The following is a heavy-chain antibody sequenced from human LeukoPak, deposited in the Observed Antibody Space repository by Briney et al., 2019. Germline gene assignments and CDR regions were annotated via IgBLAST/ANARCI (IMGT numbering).Heavy chain of an antibody. J-gene: IGHJ5*02. D-gene: IGHD3-9*01. CDR2: INHSGST. CDR3: ARVTVYYDILTGYYRAPSWFDP. Sequence: SETLSLTCAVYGGSFSGYYWSWIRQPPGKGLEWVGEINHSGSTNYNPSLKSRVTISVDTSKNQFSLKLSSVTAADTAVYYCARVTVYYDILTGYYRAPSWFDPWGQGTLVTVSS. CDR1: GGSFSGYY. V-gene: IGHV4-34*01.